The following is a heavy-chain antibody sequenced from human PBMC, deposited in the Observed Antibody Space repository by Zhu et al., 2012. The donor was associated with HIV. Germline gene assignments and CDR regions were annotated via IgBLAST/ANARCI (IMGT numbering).Heavy chain of an antibody. Sequence: QMQLQKSGPGLVKPSETLSLTCAVSGYSISSGYYWGWIRQPPGKGLEWIGIIYHSGSTYYNPSLKSRVTISIDSSKNQFSLRLSSVIAADTAVYYCARSIYYYDSSGYYSDAFDIWGQGTMVTVSS. CDR2: IYHSGST. CDR3: ARSIYYYDSSGYYSDAFDI. CDR1: GYSISSGYY. D-gene: IGHD3-22*01. V-gene: IGHV4-38-2*01. J-gene: IGHJ3*02.